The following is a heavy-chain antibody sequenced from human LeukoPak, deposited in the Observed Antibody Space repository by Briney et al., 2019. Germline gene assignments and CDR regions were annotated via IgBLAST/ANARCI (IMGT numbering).Heavy chain of an antibody. CDR2: ISHDGSNK. CDR3: AAGYYFGDY. V-gene: IGHV3-30*03. CDR1: GFTFSSYG. Sequence: GGSLRLSCAASGFTFSSYGMHWGRQAPGKGLEWVATISHDGSNKYYADSVKGRFTISRDNSKNTLYLQMNSLRAEDTAVYYCAAGYYFGDYWGQGTLVTVSS. D-gene: IGHD3-22*01. J-gene: IGHJ4*02.